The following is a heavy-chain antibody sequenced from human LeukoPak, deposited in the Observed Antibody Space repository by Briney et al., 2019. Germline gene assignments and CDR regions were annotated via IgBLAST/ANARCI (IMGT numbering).Heavy chain of an antibody. CDR1: GFTFSSYS. Sequence: PGGSLRLPCAASGFTFSSYSMNWVRQAPGKGLEWVSSISSSSSYIYYADSVKGRFTISRDNAKNSLYLQMNSLRAEDTAVYYCARESYYDFWSPDYWGQGTLVTVSS. J-gene: IGHJ4*02. D-gene: IGHD3-3*01. CDR3: ARESYYDFWSPDY. V-gene: IGHV3-21*01. CDR2: ISSSSSYI.